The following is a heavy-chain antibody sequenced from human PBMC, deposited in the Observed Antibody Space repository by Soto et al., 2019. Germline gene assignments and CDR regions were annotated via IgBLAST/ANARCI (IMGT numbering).Heavy chain of an antibody. D-gene: IGHD1-26*01. CDR2: TYYRSKWYY. CDR1: GDIVSSNSAG. V-gene: IGHV6-1*01. Sequence: SQTLSLTCAITGDIVSSNSAGGSCVRQSPSRGLEWLGRTYYRSKWYYEYAVSVRGRITINPDTSKNQYSLQLNSVTPEDTAVYFCARGEQYSGRIFDYWGQGTLVTVSS. J-gene: IGHJ4*01. CDR3: ARGEQYSGRIFDY.